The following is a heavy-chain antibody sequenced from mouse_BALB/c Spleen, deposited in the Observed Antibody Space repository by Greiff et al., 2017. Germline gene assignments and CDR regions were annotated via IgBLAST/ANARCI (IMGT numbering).Heavy chain of an antibody. CDR1: GFTFSSFG. V-gene: IGHV5-17*02. CDR2: ISSGSSTI. CDR3: ARDDYDEGGYFDY. Sequence: EVQRVESGGGLVQPGGSRKLSCAASGFTFSSFGMHWVRQAPEKGLEWVAYISSGSSTIYYADTVKGRFTISRDNPKNTLFLQMTSLRSEDTAMYYCARDDYDEGGYFDYWGQGTTLTVSS. D-gene: IGHD2-4*01. J-gene: IGHJ2*01.